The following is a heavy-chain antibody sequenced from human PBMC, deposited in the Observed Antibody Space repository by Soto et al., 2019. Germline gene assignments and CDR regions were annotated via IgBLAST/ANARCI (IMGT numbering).Heavy chain of an antibody. CDR2: INTSGGNS. CDR3: AKEGAIPGEVDA. D-gene: IGHD2-21*01. CDR1: GFIFTDWF. J-gene: IGHJ1*01. V-gene: IGHV1-46*01. Sequence: HLAQSGPEVKRPGASVKISCKASGFIFTDWFMHWVRQAPGQGPEWMGIINTSGGNSSYSQKFQDRFTMTRDTSTSTLYVELSSLTSADTAVYYCAKEGAIPGEVDAWGQGTLVTVSS.